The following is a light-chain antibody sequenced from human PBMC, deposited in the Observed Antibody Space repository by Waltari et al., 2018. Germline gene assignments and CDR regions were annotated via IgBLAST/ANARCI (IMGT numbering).Light chain of an antibody. CDR2: AAS. J-gene: IGKJ2*01. CDR3: QQSYSTPRT. Sequence: DIQMTQSPSSLSASVGDRVTVTCRASQSISSYLNWYQQKPGKAPKLLIYAASSLQSGGPSRFSGSGSGTDFTLTISSLQPEDCATYYCQQSYSTPRTFGQGTKLEIK. CDR1: QSISSY. V-gene: IGKV1-39*01.